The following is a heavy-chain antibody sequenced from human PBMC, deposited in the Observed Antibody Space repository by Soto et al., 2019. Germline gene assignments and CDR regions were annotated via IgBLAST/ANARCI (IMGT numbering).Heavy chain of an antibody. CDR1: GYTFNTYY. D-gene: IGHD2-21*02. Sequence: QVQLVQSGAEVKKPGASVKVSCKPSGYTFNTYYLHWVRQAPGQALEWMGVIHPSGGVRTYAQKFLGIVTVTRNTSTTTVFMELSSLRSDDTALYYCARGGHISMVTASFDYWGQGTLVTVSS. CDR3: ARGGHISMVTASFDY. CDR2: IHPSGGVR. V-gene: IGHV1-46*02. J-gene: IGHJ4*02.